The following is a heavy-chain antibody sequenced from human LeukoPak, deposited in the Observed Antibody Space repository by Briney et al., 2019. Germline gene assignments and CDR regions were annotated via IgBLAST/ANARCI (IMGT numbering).Heavy chain of an antibody. J-gene: IGHJ4*02. CDR3: AKDLRGQLEPEDHFDY. D-gene: IGHD1-1*01. V-gene: IGHV3-30*02. CDR2: IRYDGSNK. Sequence: PGGSLRLSCAASGFTFSSYGMHWVRQAPGKGLEWVAFIRYDGSNKYYADSVKGRFTISRDNSKNTLYLQMNSLRAEDTAVYYCAKDLRGQLEPEDHFDYWGQGTLVTVSS. CDR1: GFTFSSYG.